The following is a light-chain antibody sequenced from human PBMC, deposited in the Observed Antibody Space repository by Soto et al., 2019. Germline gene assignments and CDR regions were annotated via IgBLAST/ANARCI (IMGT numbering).Light chain of an antibody. CDR2: KAS. CDR3: QQYDSYPVT. V-gene: IGKV1-5*03. CDR1: QSISSW. Sequence: DIQMTQSPSTLSASVGDRVTITCRASQSISSWLAWYQQKPGKAPKVLIYKASSLESGVPSRFSGSGSGTEFTLTISRLQPDDFATYYCQQYDSYPVTFGQGTKVEIK. J-gene: IGKJ1*01.